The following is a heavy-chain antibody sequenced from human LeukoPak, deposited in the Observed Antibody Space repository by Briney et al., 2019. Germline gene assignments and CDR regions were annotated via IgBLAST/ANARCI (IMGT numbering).Heavy chain of an antibody. D-gene: IGHD3-3*01. J-gene: IGHJ4*02. Sequence: PGGSLRLSCAASGFTFSDYYMSWIRQAPGEGLEWVSYISSSGSTIYYADSVKGRFTISRDNAKNSLYLQMNSLRAEDTAVYYCARCSRQRFLPYYFDYWGQGTLVTVSS. CDR3: ARCSRQRFLPYYFDY. CDR2: ISSSGSTI. V-gene: IGHV3-11*04. CDR1: GFTFSDYY.